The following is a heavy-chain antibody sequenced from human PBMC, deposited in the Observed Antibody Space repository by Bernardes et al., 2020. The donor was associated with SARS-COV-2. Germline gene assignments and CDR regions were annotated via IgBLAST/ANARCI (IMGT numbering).Heavy chain of an antibody. Sequence: GGSLRLSCAASGFTFSSYAMHWVRQAPGKGLEWVAVISYDGSNKYYADSVKGRFTISRDNSKNTLYLQMNSLRAEDTAVYYCATTPQYEYTRVFDFWGQGTLVTVSS. CDR3: ATTPQYEYTRVFDF. CDR1: GFTFSSYA. J-gene: IGHJ4*02. CDR2: ISYDGSNK. V-gene: IGHV3-30-3*01. D-gene: IGHD2-15*01.